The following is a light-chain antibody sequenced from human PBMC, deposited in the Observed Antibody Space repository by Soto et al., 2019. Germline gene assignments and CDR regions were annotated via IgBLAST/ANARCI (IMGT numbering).Light chain of an antibody. CDR2: DVS. Sequence: QSALTQPASVSGSPGQSITISCTGTSSDIGDSNYVSWYQQHPGKAPKLVIYDVSNRPSGVSNRFSGSNSGNTASLTISGLQAEDEADYYYSSYTSIFYVFGTETKV. CDR3: SSYTSIFYV. V-gene: IGLV2-14*03. CDR1: SSDIGDSNY. J-gene: IGLJ1*01.